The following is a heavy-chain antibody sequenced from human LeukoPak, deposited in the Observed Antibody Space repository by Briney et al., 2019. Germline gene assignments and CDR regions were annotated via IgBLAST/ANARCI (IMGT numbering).Heavy chain of an antibody. J-gene: IGHJ4*02. V-gene: IGHV3-30*02. CDR3: AKDRCLRCTSYCDY. D-gene: IGHD4-17*01. Sequence: GGSLRLSCAASGFTFSSYGMHWVRQAPGKGLEWVAFIRYDGSNKYYADSVKGRFTISRDNSKNTLYLQMNSLRAEDTAVYYCAKDRCLRCTSYCDYWGQGTLVTVSS. CDR1: GFTFSSYG. CDR2: IRYDGSNK.